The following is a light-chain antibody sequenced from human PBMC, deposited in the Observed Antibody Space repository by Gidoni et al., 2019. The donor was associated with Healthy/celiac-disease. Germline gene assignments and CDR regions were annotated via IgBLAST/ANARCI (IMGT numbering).Light chain of an antibody. Sequence: EIVLPQSPATLSLSPGERATLSCRASQSVSSYLAWYQQKPGQAPRLLIYDASNRATGIPARFSGSGSGTDFTLTINSLEPEDFAVYYCQQRSNSFTFGGGTKVEIK. CDR3: QQRSNSFT. V-gene: IGKV3-11*01. J-gene: IGKJ4*01. CDR1: QSVSSY. CDR2: DAS.